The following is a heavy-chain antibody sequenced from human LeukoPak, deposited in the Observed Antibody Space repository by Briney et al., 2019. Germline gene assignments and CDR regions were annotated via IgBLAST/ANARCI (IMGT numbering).Heavy chain of an antibody. J-gene: IGHJ4*02. CDR2: ITGSGGST. Sequence: GGSLRLSCAASGFTFSSYAMSWVRQAPGKGLGLLPAITGSGGSTYYADSVKGRFPISRDNSKNTLYLQMNSLRAQTTAVYYCPKRALTTVTTVDDWGREPWSPTPQ. CDR1: GFTFSSYA. D-gene: IGHD4-17*01. V-gene: IGHV3-23*01. CDR3: PKRALTTVTTVDD.